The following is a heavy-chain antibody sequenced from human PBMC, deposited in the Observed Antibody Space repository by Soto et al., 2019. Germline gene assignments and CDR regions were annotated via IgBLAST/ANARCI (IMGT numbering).Heavy chain of an antibody. Sequence: QVQLVQSGAEVKKPGSSVKVSCKASGGTFSSYTISWVRQAPGQGLEWMGRIIPILGIANYAQKFQGRVPITADKSTSTAYMELSSLRSEDTAVYYCARGLAAKGGGWFDYWGQGTLVTVSS. V-gene: IGHV1-69*02. D-gene: IGHD2-15*01. CDR3: ARGLAAKGGGWFDY. CDR2: IIPILGIA. J-gene: IGHJ4*02. CDR1: GGTFSSYT.